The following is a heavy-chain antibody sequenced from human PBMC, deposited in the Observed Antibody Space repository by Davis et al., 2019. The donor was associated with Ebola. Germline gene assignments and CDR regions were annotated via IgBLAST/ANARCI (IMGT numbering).Heavy chain of an antibody. D-gene: IGHD6-13*01. V-gene: IGHV5-10-1*01. CDR3: ASHRRGDLAAAGSRYYYYGMDV. Sequence: PGGSLRLSCKGSGYSFTSYWISWVRQMPGKGLERLGRIDPSDSYTNYSPSFQGHVTISADKSITTAYLQWSSLKASDTAMYYCASHRRGDLAAAGSRYYYYGMDVWGQGTTVTVSS. J-gene: IGHJ6*02. CDR1: GYSFTSYW. CDR2: IDPSDSYT.